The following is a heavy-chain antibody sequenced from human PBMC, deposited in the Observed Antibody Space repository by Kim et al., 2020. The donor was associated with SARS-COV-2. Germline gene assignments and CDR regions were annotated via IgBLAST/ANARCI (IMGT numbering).Heavy chain of an antibody. J-gene: IGHJ5*01. CDR1: GGSISSRGSS. CDR2: IYYSGRT. Sequence: SETLSLTCAVSGGSISSRGSSWSWIRQPPGKGLEWIGYIYYSGRTYYNPSLKSRVTMSVDTSKNHFSLKLTSVTAADTAMYYCAREGAGAPGSGTYNWF. V-gene: IGHV4-30-2*01. D-gene: IGHD3-10*01. CDR3: AREGAGAPGSGTYNWF.